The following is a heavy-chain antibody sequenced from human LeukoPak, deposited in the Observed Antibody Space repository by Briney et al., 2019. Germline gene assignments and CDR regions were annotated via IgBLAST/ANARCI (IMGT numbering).Heavy chain of an antibody. Sequence: ASVKVSCKASGYTFTDYFVHWVRQAPGQGLEWMGRINPNTGGPNYAQKFQGRVTMTRDTSISTAYLDLRRLRSDDTAMYYCAKVTRGTGGSPGRYYFHHYMDVWGQGTAVTVSS. D-gene: IGHD1-26*01. V-gene: IGHV1-2*06. CDR2: INPNTGGP. CDR3: AKVTRGTGGSPGRYYFHHYMDV. CDR1: GYTFTDYF. J-gene: IGHJ6*03.